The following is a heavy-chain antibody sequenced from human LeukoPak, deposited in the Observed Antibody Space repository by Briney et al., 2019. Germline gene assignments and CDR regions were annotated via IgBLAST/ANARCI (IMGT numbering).Heavy chain of an antibody. V-gene: IGHV1-58*01. J-gene: IGHJ3*02. CDR1: GFTFTSSA. Sequence: GASVKVSCKASGFTFTSSAVQWVRQARGQRLEWIGWIVVGSGNTNYAQKFQERVTITRDMSTSTAYMELSSLRSEDTAVYYCAADHTTVTTGYYVAFDIWGQGTMVTVSS. CDR3: AADHTTVTTGYYVAFDI. CDR2: IVVGSGNT. D-gene: IGHD4-17*01.